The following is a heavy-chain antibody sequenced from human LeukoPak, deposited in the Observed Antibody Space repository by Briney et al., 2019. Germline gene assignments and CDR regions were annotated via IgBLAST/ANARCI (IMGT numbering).Heavy chain of an antibody. J-gene: IGHJ5*02. CDR1: GVTFSSNS. CDR2: ICISCIT. CDR3: ANGFSIRGSFDP. D-gene: IGHD2-15*01. V-gene: IGHV3-23*05. Sequence: GGSVRLSCVASGVTFSSNSMSWDRQPPGMGLERVSGICISCITDYADSVKGRLTISRDNSKNTLYLQTNNLRAEDTALYYCANGFSIRGSFDPWGQGTQVTVSS.